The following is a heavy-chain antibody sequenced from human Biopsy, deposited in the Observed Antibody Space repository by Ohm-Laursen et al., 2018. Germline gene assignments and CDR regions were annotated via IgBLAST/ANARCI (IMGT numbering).Heavy chain of an antibody. CDR1: GFTFASHA. J-gene: IGHJ3*02. Sequence: ETLSLTCAASGFTFASHAMRWVRQAPGKGLEWVSLISGSGDTAYYPDSVKGRFTISRDNSKNTLYLEMNSLRTEETAKYYCTKAGSQDGFDIWGPGTMVTVSS. CDR2: ISGSGDTA. CDR3: TKAGSQDGFDI. V-gene: IGHV3-23*01. D-gene: IGHD3-10*01.